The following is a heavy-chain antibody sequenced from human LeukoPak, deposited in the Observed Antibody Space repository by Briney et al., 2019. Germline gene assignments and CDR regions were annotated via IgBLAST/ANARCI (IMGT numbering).Heavy chain of an antibody. CDR1: GFTFSDYA. CDR3: AKDFSSGYLGDGFDI. V-gene: IGHV3-23*01. J-gene: IGHJ3*02. CDR2: IGNSGHST. D-gene: IGHD3-22*01. Sequence: GGSLRLSCAASGFTFSDYAMSWVRQATGKGLEWVSGIGNSGHSTYYADSVKGRFTISRDNSRNTLYLQMNSLRVEDTALFYCAKDFSSGYLGDGFDIWGQGTMVTVSS.